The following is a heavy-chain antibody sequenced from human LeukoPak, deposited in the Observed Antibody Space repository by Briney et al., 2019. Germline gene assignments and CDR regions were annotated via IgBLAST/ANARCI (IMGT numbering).Heavy chain of an antibody. Sequence: ASVKDSCKTSGYTFSSYDINWVRQATGQGLEWMGWMNPNSGDTGYAQKFQDRVTMTRNTSKSTAYMELSSLSSEDTAVYYCARTRGYSLGYSDYWGQGTLVTVSS. CDR2: MNPNSGDT. CDR3: ARTRGYSLGYSDY. CDR1: GYTFSSYD. V-gene: IGHV1-8*01. D-gene: IGHD5-18*01. J-gene: IGHJ4*02.